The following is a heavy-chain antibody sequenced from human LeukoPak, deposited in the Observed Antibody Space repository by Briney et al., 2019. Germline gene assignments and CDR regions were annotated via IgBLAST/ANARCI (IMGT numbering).Heavy chain of an antibody. CDR3: AGDDSDTAMVLLNY. Sequence: GGSLRLSCAASGFTFSSYSMNCGRQAPGKGLEWVSSISSSSSFIYYADSVKGRFTISTDNAKNSLYLQMNSLRAEDTAVYYCAGDDSDTAMVLLNYWGQGTLVTVSS. CDR1: GFTFSSYS. CDR2: ISSSSSFI. V-gene: IGHV3-21*01. D-gene: IGHD5-18*01. J-gene: IGHJ4*02.